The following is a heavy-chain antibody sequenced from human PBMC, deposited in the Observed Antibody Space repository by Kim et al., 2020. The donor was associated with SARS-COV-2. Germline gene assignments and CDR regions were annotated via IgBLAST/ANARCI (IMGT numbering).Heavy chain of an antibody. J-gene: IGHJ5*01. CDR2: ISGGGDRT. Sequence: GGSLRLSCVVSGFTLADFGMNWVRQAPGQGLDWVSGISGGGDRTHYADSVKGRFIVSRDNSKDTLYLQMNNLRADDTAVYYCAKVLPTGDYYDFWGHGTL. CDR3: AKVLPTGDYYDF. CDR1: GFTLADFG. V-gene: IGHV3-23*01. D-gene: IGHD2-21*01.